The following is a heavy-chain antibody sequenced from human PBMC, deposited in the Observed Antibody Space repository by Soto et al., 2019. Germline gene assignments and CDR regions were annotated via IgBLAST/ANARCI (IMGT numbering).Heavy chain of an antibody. D-gene: IGHD3-3*01. CDR3: ARVVLRFLESGYYYYYYGMDV. J-gene: IGHJ6*02. CDR1: GGSFSGYY. CDR2: INHSGST. V-gene: IGHV4-34*01. Sequence: PSETQSLTCAVYGGSFSGYYWSWIRQPPGKGLEWIGEINHSGSTNYNPSLKSRVTISVDTSKNQFSLKLSSVTAADTAVYYCARVVLRFLESGYYYYYYGMDVWGQGTTVTVSS.